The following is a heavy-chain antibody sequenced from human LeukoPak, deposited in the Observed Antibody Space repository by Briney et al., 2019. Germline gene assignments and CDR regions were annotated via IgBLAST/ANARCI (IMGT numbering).Heavy chain of an antibody. V-gene: IGHV3-30-3*01. CDR2: ISYDGSNK. CDR1: GFTFSSYA. Sequence: GGSLRLSCAASGFTFSSYAMHWVRQAPGKGLEWVAVISYDGSNKYYADSVKGRFTISRDNSKNTLYLQMNSLRAEDTAVYYCVSFYETYWGRGTLVTVSS. CDR3: VSFYETY. J-gene: IGHJ4*02. D-gene: IGHD2/OR15-2a*01.